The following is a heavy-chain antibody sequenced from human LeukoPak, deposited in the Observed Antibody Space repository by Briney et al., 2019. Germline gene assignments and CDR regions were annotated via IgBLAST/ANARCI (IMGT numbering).Heavy chain of an antibody. J-gene: IGHJ4*02. V-gene: IGHV1-2*02. CDR3: ARTVYGDYSFRDY. CDR1: GYTFTGYY. Sequence: GASVTVTCKASGYTFTGYYIHWVRQAPGQGIEWMGWINPNSGGTNYAQKFQGRVTMTRDTFISTAYMELSRLRSDDTAVYYCARTVYGDYSFRDYWGQGTLVTVSS. D-gene: IGHD4-17*01. CDR2: INPNSGGT.